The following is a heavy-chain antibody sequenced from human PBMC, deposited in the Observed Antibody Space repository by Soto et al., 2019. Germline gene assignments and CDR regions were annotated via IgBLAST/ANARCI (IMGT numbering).Heavy chain of an antibody. V-gene: IGHV3-33*01. D-gene: IGHD1-26*01. J-gene: IGHJ4*02. Sequence: GSLRLSCAASGFTFSSYAMHWVRQAPGKGLEWVAVIWYDGTDKYYRDSVKGQFTISRDNSKNTVYLQMNSLGADDTAVYYCARDASVGATYLDYWGQGTLVTVSS. CDR1: GFTFSSYA. CDR2: IWYDGTDK. CDR3: ARDASVGATYLDY.